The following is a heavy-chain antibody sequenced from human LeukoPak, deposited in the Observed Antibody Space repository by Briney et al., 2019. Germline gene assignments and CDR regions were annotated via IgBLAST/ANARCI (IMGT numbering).Heavy chain of an antibody. Sequence: GGSLRLSCSASGFTFSSYSMNWVRQAPGKGLEWVSYISSSYSNIYYADSVKGRFTISRDNAKNSLYLQMNSLRAEDTAVYYCARVAWAGSYLLGYWGQGTLVTVSS. J-gene: IGHJ4*02. V-gene: IGHV3-48*01. CDR2: ISSSYSNI. CDR3: ARVAWAGSYLLGY. CDR1: GFTFSSYS. D-gene: IGHD3-10*01.